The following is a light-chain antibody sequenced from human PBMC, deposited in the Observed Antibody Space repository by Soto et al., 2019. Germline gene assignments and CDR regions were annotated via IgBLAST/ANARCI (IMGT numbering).Light chain of an antibody. Sequence: EIVMTQSPATQSVSPGERVTLSCRASQSVNNNLAWYQQKPGQAPRLLIYGASTRATGIPARFSGSGPGTEFTLTISSLQSEDFAVYYCQQYNNWPRTFGQGTKVDIK. J-gene: IGKJ1*01. CDR3: QQYNNWPRT. CDR1: QSVNNN. V-gene: IGKV3-15*01. CDR2: GAS.